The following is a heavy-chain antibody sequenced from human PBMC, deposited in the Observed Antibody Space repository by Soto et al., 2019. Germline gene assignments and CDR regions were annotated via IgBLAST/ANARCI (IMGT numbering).Heavy chain of an antibody. Sequence: PGESLKISCKGSGYSLTSYWIGWVRQMPGKGLEWMGRIDPSDSYINYSPSFQGHVTISADKSISTAYLQWSSLKASDTAMYYCARLQVVMELNGMDVWGQGTTVTVSS. V-gene: IGHV5-10-1*01. CDR3: ARLQVVMELNGMDV. J-gene: IGHJ6*02. CDR1: GYSLTSYW. CDR2: IDPSDSYI. D-gene: IGHD2-15*01.